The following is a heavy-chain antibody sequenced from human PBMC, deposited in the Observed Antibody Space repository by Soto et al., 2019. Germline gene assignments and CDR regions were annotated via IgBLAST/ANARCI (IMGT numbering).Heavy chain of an antibody. CDR1: GFTVSSNF. V-gene: IGHV3-66*01. Sequence: EVQMVESGGGLVQPGGSLILSCAASGFTVSSNFVTWVRQAPGKGLEWVSVINNGGTTNYADSVKGRFIISRDNYKNTLYLQMNSLIAEDTAVYYCARVEGSYWYFDLWGRGTLVTVSS. J-gene: IGHJ2*01. D-gene: IGHD2-15*01. CDR3: ARVEGSYWYFDL. CDR2: INNGGTT.